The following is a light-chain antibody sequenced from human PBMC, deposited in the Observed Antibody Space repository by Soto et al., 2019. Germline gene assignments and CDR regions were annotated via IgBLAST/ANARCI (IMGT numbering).Light chain of an antibody. J-gene: IGLJ3*02. Sequence: QSVLTQPRSVSGSPGQSVTISCTGSNSDLGGYNYVSWYQQHPGKAPKLMIHDVNKRPSGVPDRFSGSKSGNTASLTISGLQAEDEADYYCCPYAGSYWVFGGGTQLTVL. CDR2: DVN. CDR3: CPYAGSYWV. V-gene: IGLV2-11*01. CDR1: NSDLGGYNY.